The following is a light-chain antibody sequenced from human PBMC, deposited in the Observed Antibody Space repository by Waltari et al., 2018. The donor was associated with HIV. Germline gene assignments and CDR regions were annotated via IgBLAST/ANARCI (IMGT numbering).Light chain of an antibody. CDR3: QVWDSGSDHV. CDR1: NIGNRD. CDR2: DDD. Sequence: SYVLTQPPSITVAPGKTAKITCCGNNIGNRDVHWYQQKPGQAPILVIYDDDDRPSGIPERFSGSNSDNTATLTINRVEVGDEADYYCQVWDSGSDHVFGSGTTVTVL. V-gene: IGLV3-21*01. J-gene: IGLJ1*01.